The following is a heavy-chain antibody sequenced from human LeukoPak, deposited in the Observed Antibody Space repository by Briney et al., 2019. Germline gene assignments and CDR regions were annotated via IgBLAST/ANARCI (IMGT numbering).Heavy chain of an antibody. Sequence: SETLSLTCNVSGGSISSFHWSWIRQPAGKGLAWIGRIYTSGSTSYNSSLRSRVTVSVDTSKNQFSLELSSVTAADTAVDYCASFTRQVVLWGQGTLVTVSS. D-gene: IGHD6-13*01. V-gene: IGHV4-4*07. CDR1: GGSISSFH. CDR2: IYTSGST. J-gene: IGHJ4*02. CDR3: ASFTRQVVL.